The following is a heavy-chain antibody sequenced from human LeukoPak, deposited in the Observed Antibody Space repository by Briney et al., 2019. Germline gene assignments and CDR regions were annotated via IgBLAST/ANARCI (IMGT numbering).Heavy chain of an antibody. CDR2: IGGDGIA. Sequence: GGSLRLSCVASGFTFIDLPMNWVRQAPGKGLEWISYIGGDGIAFYADSVKGRFTASKDDARKSMYLQMNSLRVEDTAVYYCAKDRANWAIDDWGQGTQVTVSS. V-gene: IGHV3-69-1*01. CDR1: GFTFIDLP. D-gene: IGHD3-16*01. CDR3: AKDRANWAIDD. J-gene: IGHJ4*02.